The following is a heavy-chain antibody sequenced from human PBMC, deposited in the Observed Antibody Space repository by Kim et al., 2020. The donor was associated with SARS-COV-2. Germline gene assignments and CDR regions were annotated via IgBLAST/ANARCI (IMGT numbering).Heavy chain of an antibody. Sequence: PYYHPSLQSRVTISVDTSRNQFSLKLASVTAADPAVYYCARRTEAGGYFDFWGQGSPVTVAS. CDR3: ARRTEAGGYFDF. D-gene: IGHD3-16*01. J-gene: IGHJ4*02. V-gene: IGHV4-39*01. CDR2: P.